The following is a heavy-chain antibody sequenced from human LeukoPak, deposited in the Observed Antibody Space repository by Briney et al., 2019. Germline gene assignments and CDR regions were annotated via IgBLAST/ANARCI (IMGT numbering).Heavy chain of an antibody. CDR3: ARHTRTYYYDSSDYYSGAFDI. CDR2: ISYSGST. V-gene: IGHV4-39*01. Sequence: SETLSLTCTVSGGSISSSSYYWGRIRQPPGKGLEWIGSISYSGSTYYNPSLKSRVTVSVDTSKNQFSLKLSSVTAADTAVYYCARHTRTYYYDSSDYYSGAFDIWGQGTMVTVSS. D-gene: IGHD3-22*01. CDR1: GGSISSSSYY. J-gene: IGHJ3*02.